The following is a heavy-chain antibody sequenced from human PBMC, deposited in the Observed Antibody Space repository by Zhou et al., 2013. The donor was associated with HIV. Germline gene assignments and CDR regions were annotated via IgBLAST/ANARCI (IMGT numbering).Heavy chain of an antibody. Sequence: QVQLVQSGAEVRLPGASVRVSCKASGYSFTKHDINWVRQAPGQGLEWMGWINLNSGGTNYAQKFQGRVTMTRDTSISTAYMELTRLRSDDTAVYYCARDPLYSRPSYYYGMDVWGQGP. J-gene: IGHJ6*02. D-gene: IGHD6-13*01. V-gene: IGHV1-2*02. CDR3: ARDPLYSRPSYYYGMDV. CDR1: GYSFTKHD. CDR2: INLNSGGT.